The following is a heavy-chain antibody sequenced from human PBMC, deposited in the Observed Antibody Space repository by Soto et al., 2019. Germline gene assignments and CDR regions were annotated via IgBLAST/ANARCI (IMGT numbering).Heavy chain of an antibody. CDR3: ARRRETTMDYDDYDL. J-gene: IGHJ3*01. CDR2: IYPDDSDT. CDR1: GYSFSTYW. D-gene: IGHD5-18*01. Sequence: PGESLKISCKGSGYSFSTYWIAWVRQMPGKVLEWMGIIYPDDSDTRYSPSFQGQVSISADKAISTAYLQWSSLKASDTAMYYCARRRETTMDYDDYDLWGQGXMVTV. V-gene: IGHV5-51*01.